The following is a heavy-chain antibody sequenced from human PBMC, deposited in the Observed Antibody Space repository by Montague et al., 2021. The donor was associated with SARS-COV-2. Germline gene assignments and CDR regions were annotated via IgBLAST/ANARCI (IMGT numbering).Heavy chain of an antibody. Sequence: SETLSLTCNVSGDSIASNDNHWDWIRQPPGKGLEWVATVSYLGGSFYNPSLRGRVTISLDTSTNQFSLKVTSVTAADTAVYYCARHSRGEDSWGQGRLVTVSP. D-gene: IGHD2-21*01. CDR3: ARHSRGEDS. CDR2: VSYLGGS. CDR1: GDSIASNDNH. V-gene: IGHV4-39*01. J-gene: IGHJ4*02.